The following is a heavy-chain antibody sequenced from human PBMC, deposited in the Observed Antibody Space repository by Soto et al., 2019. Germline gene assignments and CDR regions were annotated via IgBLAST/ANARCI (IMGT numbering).Heavy chain of an antibody. J-gene: IGHJ4*02. CDR3: ARDLRRLSITMVRGPLDY. Sequence: GALRLSCAASGFAFSSYSMNWVRQAPGKGLEWVSYISSSSSTIYYADSVKGRFTISRDNAKNSLYLQMNSLRAEDTAVYYCARDLRRLSITMVRGPLDYWGQGTLVTVSS. CDR1: GFAFSSYS. V-gene: IGHV3-48*01. CDR2: ISSSSSTI. D-gene: IGHD3-10*01.